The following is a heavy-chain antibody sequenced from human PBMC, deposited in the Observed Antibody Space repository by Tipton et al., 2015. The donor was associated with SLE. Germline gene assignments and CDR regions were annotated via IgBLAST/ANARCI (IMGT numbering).Heavy chain of an antibody. CDR2: LYHSGIT. CDR3: ARLGGLVIAMDFDP. J-gene: IGHJ5*02. D-gene: IGHD2-21*01. Sequence: TLSLTCNVSGYSISSGYYWGWIRQPPGKGLEWIASLYHSGITYYNPSFKSRVTISVDTSNNQFSLKLTSVTAADTAVYYCARLGGLVIAMDFDPWGQGTLVTVSS. V-gene: IGHV4-38-2*02. CDR1: GYSISSGYY.